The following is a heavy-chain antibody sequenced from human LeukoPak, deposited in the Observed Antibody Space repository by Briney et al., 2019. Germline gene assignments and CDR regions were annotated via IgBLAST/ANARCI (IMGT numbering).Heavy chain of an antibody. CDR3: ARGAYYYDSSGYYHLYYYYYYYMDV. V-gene: IGHV4-59*01. CDR1: GGSISSYY. CDR2: IYYSGST. Sequence: PSETLSLTCTVSGGSISSYYWSWIRQPPGKGLEWIGYIYYSGSTNYNPSLKSRVTISVDTSKNQFSLKLSSVTAADTAVYYCARGAYYYDSSGYYHLYYYYYYYMDVWGKGTTVTVSS. J-gene: IGHJ6*03. D-gene: IGHD3-22*01.